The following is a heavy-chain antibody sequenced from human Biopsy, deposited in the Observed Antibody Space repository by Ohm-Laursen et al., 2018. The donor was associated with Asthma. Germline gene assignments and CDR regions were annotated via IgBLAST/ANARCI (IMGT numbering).Heavy chain of an antibody. Sequence: SDTLSLTCSLSSGSGGYMRSGNYYWGWIRQPPGKGLEWIGSIYYSGTTYYNPSLESRVTVSADTSKNQFSLKLTSVTAAGTAVYYCVRGSSSWHHGPFHYYYGLDVWGQGTTATVFS. D-gene: IGHD6-13*01. CDR1: SGSGGYMRSGNYY. CDR2: IYYSGTT. V-gene: IGHV4-39*01. J-gene: IGHJ6*02. CDR3: VRGSSSWHHGPFHYYYGLDV.